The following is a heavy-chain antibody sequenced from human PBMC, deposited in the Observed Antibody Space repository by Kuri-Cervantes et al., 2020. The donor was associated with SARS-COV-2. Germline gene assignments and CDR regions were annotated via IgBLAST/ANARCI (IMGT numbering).Heavy chain of an antibody. CDR2: MNPNSGNT. Sequence: ASVKVSCKASGYTFTSYDINWVRQATGQGLEWMGWMNPNSGNTGYAQKFQGRVTMTRNTSISTAYMELSSLRSEDTAVYYCAKLNRWSSSWYGVAGFDPWGQGTLVTVSS. CDR3: AKLNRWSSSWYGVAGFDP. J-gene: IGHJ5*02. V-gene: IGHV1-8*01. CDR1: GYTFTSYD. D-gene: IGHD6-13*01.